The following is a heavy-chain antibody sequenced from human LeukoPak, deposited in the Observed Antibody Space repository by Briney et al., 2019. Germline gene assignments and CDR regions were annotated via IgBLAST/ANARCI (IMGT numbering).Heavy chain of an antibody. CDR3: ASGVLTVTLFDY. CDR1: GGSISSYY. D-gene: IGHD4-11*01. Sequence: SETLSLXCTVHGGSISSYYCSWIRQPPGRGLGWIGFIYYSGSTNYNPSLKSRVTISVDTSKNQFSLKLSSVTAADTAVYYCASGVLTVTLFDYWGQGTLVTVSS. J-gene: IGHJ4*02. CDR2: IYYSGST. V-gene: IGHV4-59*01.